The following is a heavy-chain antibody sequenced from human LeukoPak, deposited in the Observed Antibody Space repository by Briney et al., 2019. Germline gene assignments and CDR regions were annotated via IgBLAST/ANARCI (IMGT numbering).Heavy chain of an antibody. Sequence: GGSLRLSCAASGFTFSDYYMSWIRQAPGKGLEWVSYTSSSGSTIYYADSVKGRFTISRDNAKNSLYLQMNSLRAEDTAVYYCARAIFFKEGTYYDFWSGQLNWFDPWGQGTLVTVSS. V-gene: IGHV3-11*01. CDR3: ARAIFFKEGTYYDFWSGQLNWFDP. CDR1: GFTFSDYY. D-gene: IGHD3-3*01. J-gene: IGHJ5*02. CDR2: TSSSGSTI.